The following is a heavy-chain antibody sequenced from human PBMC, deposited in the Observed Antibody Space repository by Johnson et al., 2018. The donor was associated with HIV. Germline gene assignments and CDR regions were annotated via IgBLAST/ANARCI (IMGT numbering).Heavy chain of an antibody. Sequence: QVQLVESGGGVVQPGRSLRLSCAASGFTFSSYAMHWVRQAPGKGLEWVAAISYDGSNKNYADSVKGRFAFSRDNSKNTLYLQMNSLRAEDTAVYYCARADWGYYSSAFDAFDIWGQGTMVTVSS. V-gene: IGHV3-30*09. D-gene: IGHD3-22*01. J-gene: IGHJ3*02. CDR2: ISYDGSNK. CDR3: ARADWGYYSSAFDAFDI. CDR1: GFTFSSYA.